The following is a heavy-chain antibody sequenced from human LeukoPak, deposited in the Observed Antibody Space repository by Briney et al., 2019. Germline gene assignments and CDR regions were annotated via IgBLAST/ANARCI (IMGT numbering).Heavy chain of an antibody. D-gene: IGHD5-18*01. CDR1: GGTFSSYA. Sequence: GASVKVSCKASGGTFSSYAISWVRQAPGQGLEWMGGIIPIFGTANYAQKFQGRVTITADESTSTAYMELSSLRSEDTAVYYCARDSDGKNSYGSYFDYWGQGTLVTVSS. CDR3: ARDSDGKNSYGSYFDY. J-gene: IGHJ4*02. CDR2: IIPIFGTA. V-gene: IGHV1-69*13.